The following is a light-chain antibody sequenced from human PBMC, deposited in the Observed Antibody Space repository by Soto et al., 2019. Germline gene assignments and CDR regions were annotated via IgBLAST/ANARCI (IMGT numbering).Light chain of an antibody. CDR3: QQYCSSPYT. Sequence: ENVLTQSPATLSLSPGERATLSCRASQSVSSSYLAWYQQKPGQAPRLLIYDASSRATGIPDRFSGSGSGTDFTLTISRLEPKDFAVYFCQQYCSSPYTFGQGTKLEIK. V-gene: IGKV3-20*01. CDR2: DAS. CDR1: QSVSSSY. J-gene: IGKJ2*01.